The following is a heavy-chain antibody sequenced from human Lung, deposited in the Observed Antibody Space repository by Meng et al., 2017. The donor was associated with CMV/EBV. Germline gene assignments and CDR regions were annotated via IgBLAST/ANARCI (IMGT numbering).Heavy chain of an antibody. CDR3: ARLGVTRAVGYYYYAMAV. D-gene: IGHD4-23*01. Sequence: XVSCKGSGYRFTSYWIGWVRQMPGKGLDWMGIIYPDDSDTRYSPSFQGQVTISADKSISTAYLQWRSLKASDTAIYYCARLGVTRAVGYYYYAMAVWGPGNXV. V-gene: IGHV5-51*01. J-gene: IGHJ6*01. CDR1: GYRFTSYW. CDR2: IYPDDSDT.